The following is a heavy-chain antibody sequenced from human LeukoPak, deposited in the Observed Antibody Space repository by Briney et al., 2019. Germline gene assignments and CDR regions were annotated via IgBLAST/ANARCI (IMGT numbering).Heavy chain of an antibody. D-gene: IGHD6-6*01. CDR3: ARDFIEYNSSDGMDV. Sequence: AASVKVSCKASGYTFTRYYMQWVRQAPGQGLEWMGMINPSGGSTSYAQKFQGRVTMTRDTSTSTVYMELSSLRSEDTAVYYCARDFIEYNSSDGMDVWGQGTTVTVSS. J-gene: IGHJ6*02. V-gene: IGHV1-46*01. CDR2: INPSGGST. CDR1: GYTFTRYY.